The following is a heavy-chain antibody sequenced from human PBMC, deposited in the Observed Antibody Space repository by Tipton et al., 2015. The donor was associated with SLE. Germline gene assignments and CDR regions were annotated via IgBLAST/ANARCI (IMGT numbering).Heavy chain of an antibody. Sequence: TLSLTCSVSGGSISSGGYFWSWIRQHPGKGLEWIGYTHNSGNSYYNPSLKSRVAISLDTSENQFSLNLSSVTAADTAVYYCARDEYRYDTTGYHLLGHFDFWGQGTLVIVSS. V-gene: IGHV4-31*03. J-gene: IGHJ4*02. CDR3: ARDEYRYDTTGYHLLGHFDF. CDR1: GGSISSGGYF. D-gene: IGHD3-22*01. CDR2: THNSGNS.